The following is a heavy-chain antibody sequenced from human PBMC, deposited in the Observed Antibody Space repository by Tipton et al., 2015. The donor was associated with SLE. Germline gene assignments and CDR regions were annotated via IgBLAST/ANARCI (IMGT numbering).Heavy chain of an antibody. Sequence: TLSLTCAVSGGSISSSNWWSWVRQPPGKGLEWIGEIYHSGSTNYNPSLKSRVTISVDTSKNQFSLKLSSVTAADTAVYYCAREALRDYDSSGYPDAFDIWGQGTMVTVSS. V-gene: IGHV4-4*02. D-gene: IGHD3-22*01. J-gene: IGHJ3*02. CDR1: GGSISSSNW. CDR3: AREALRDYDSSGYPDAFDI. CDR2: IYHSGST.